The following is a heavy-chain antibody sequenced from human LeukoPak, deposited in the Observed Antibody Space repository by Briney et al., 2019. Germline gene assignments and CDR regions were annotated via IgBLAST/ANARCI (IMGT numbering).Heavy chain of an antibody. Sequence: GGSLRLSCAASGFTFSSHGMHWVRQAPGKGLEWVAVISYDGSNKYYADSVKGRFTISRDNSKNTLYLQMNGLRAEDTAVYYCARDGVVGPLQGWFDPWGQGTLVTVSS. CDR1: GFTFSSHG. D-gene: IGHD1-26*01. CDR2: ISYDGSNK. J-gene: IGHJ5*02. V-gene: IGHV3-30*03. CDR3: ARDGVVGPLQGWFDP.